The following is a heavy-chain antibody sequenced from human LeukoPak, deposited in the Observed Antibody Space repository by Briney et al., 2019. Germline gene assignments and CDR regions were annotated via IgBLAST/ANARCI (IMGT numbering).Heavy chain of an antibody. CDR2: IGTAGDT. D-gene: IGHD1-26*01. CDR3: ARGGERASGSYVYFDL. V-gene: IGHV3-13*04. Sequence: GGSLRLSCAASGFTFSSYDMHWVRQATGKGLEWVSAIGTAGDTYYPGSVKGRFTISRENAKNSLYLQMNSLRAGDTAVYYCARGGERASGSYVYFDLWGRGTLVTVSS. CDR1: GFTFSSYD. J-gene: IGHJ2*01.